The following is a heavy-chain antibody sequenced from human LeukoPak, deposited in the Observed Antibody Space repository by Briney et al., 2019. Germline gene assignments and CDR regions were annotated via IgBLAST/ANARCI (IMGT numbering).Heavy chain of an antibody. CDR2: ISWNSGSI. CDR1: GFTFDDYA. CDR3: AKDMHDFWSGSQGAFDI. V-gene: IGHV3-9*03. Sequence: GRSLRLSCAASGFTFDDYAMHWVRRAPGKGLEWVSDISWNSGSIGYADSVKGRFTISRDNAKNSLYPQMNSLRAEDMALYYCAKDMHDFWSGSQGAFDIWGQGTMVTVSS. J-gene: IGHJ3*02. D-gene: IGHD3-3*01.